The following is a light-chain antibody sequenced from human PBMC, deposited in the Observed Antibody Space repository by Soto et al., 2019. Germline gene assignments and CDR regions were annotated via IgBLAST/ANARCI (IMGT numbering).Light chain of an antibody. CDR1: QSVSSY. V-gene: IGKV3-11*01. CDR2: DAS. Sequence: EIVLTQSPATLSLSPGERATLSCRASQSVSSYLAWYQQKPGQAPRLLIYDASNRATGIPARFSDSGSGTDVTLTISSLGAEGYAVYYCQQRSNWWTFGQGTKVQIK. CDR3: QQRSNWWT. J-gene: IGKJ1*01.